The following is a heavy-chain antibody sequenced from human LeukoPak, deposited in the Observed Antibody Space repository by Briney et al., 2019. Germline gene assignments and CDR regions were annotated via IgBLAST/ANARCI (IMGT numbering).Heavy chain of an antibody. V-gene: IGHV4-34*01. J-gene: IGHJ6*03. CDR2: INHSGRT. Sequence: PSETLSLXCAVYGGSFSGYYWSWIRQPPGKGLEWIGEINHSGRTNYHPSLNSRVIISVDTSKNQFSLKLSSVTAADTAVYYCARGHPTGYCSGGSCYYYYYMDVWGKGTTVTVSS. D-gene: IGHD2-15*01. CDR3: ARGHPTGYCSGGSCYYYYYMDV. CDR1: GGSFSGYY.